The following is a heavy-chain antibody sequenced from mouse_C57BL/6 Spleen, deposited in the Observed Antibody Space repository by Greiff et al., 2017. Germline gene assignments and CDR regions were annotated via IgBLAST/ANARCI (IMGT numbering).Heavy chain of an antibody. J-gene: IGHJ2*01. D-gene: IGHD1-1*01. CDR2: IYPGDGDT. Sequence: VQRVESGPELVKPGASVKISCKASGYAFSSSWMNWVKQRPGKGLEWIGRIYPGDGDTNYNGKFKGKATLTADKSSSTAYMQLSSLTSEDSAVYYCARESITTVVPSFDYWGQGTTLTVSS. CDR3: ARESITTVVPSFDY. CDR1: GYAFSSSW. V-gene: IGHV1-82*01.